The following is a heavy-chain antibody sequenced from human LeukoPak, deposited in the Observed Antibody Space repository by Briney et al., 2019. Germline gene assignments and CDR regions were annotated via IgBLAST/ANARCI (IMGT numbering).Heavy chain of an antibody. Sequence: GASVKVSCKASGYTFTSYDINWVRQATGQGLEWMGWMNPNSGNTGYAQKFQGRVTMTRNTSISTAYMELSSLRSEDTAVYYCARGMVRGVMIYYYYYYMDVWGKGTTVTISS. CDR3: ARGMVRGVMIYYYYYYMDV. V-gene: IGHV1-8*01. J-gene: IGHJ6*03. CDR2: MNPNSGNT. D-gene: IGHD3-10*01. CDR1: GYTFTSYD.